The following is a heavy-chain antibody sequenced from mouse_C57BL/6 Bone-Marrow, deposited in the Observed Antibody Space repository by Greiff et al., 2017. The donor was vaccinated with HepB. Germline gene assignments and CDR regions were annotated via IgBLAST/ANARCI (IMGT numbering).Heavy chain of an antibody. D-gene: IGHD1-1*01. V-gene: IGHV5-12*01. Sequence: DVMLVESGGGLVQPGGSLKLSCAASGFTFSDYYMYWVRQTPEKRLEWVAYISNGGGSTYYPDTVKGRFTISRDNAKNTLYLQMSRLKSEDTAMYYCARVGSSPFAYWGQGTLVTVSA. J-gene: IGHJ3*01. CDR3: ARVGSSPFAY. CDR2: ISNGGGST. CDR1: GFTFSDYY.